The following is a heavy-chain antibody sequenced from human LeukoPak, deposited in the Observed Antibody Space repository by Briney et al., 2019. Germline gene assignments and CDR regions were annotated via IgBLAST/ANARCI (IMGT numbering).Heavy chain of an antibody. J-gene: IGHJ6*03. CDR3: ARGRGDDSSDYYYYYYMDV. V-gene: IGHV1-8*02. D-gene: IGHD3-22*01. Sequence: GASVKVSCKASGYTFTSYGISWVRQAPGQGLEWMGWMNPNSGNTGYAQKFQGRVTMTRNTSISTAYMELSSLRSEDTAVYYCARGRGDDSSDYYYYYYMDVWGKGTTVTISS. CDR1: GYTFTSYG. CDR2: MNPNSGNT.